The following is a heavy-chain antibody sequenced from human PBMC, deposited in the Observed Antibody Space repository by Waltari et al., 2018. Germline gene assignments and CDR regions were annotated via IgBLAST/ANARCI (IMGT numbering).Heavy chain of an antibody. J-gene: IGHJ4*02. Sequence: EVQLVESGGGLVQPGGSLRLSCAASGSTFSSYWASWIRQAPGKGLDWVAHIKGDGSQKYYVDSVKGRFSISRDNAANSLYLQMTSLRAEDTAMNYCAVWMETVTNYWGQGTLVTVSS. D-gene: IGHD4-17*01. CDR3: AVWMETVTNY. CDR2: IKGDGSQK. V-gene: IGHV3-7*03. CDR1: GSTFSSYW.